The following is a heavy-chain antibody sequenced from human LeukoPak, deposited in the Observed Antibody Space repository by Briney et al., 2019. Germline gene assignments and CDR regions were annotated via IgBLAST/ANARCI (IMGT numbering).Heavy chain of an antibody. CDR2: IYTSGST. D-gene: IGHD1-7*01. CDR3: ARRDEWNYRPYFDY. V-gene: IGHV4-61*02. CDR1: GGSINSGSYH. J-gene: IGHJ4*02. Sequence: SETLSLTRTVSGGSINSGSYHGSWIRQPAGKGLEWIERIYTSGSTNYNPSLKGRVPISVDTPKNQVSLKLSAVAAADTAVYYCARRDEWNYRPYFDYWGQGILVTVSS.